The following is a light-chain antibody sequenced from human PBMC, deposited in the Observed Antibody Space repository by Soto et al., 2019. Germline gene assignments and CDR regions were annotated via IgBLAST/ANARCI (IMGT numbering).Light chain of an antibody. Sequence: EVVLTQSPGTLSLSPGERATLSCRASQSVSSDHLAWYQQKPGQAPRLLIYGASSRATGIPDRFSGSGSGTDFTLTISRLDPEDFAVYYCQQFAGSQDTFGQGTKLEIK. CDR1: QSVSSDH. CDR2: GAS. J-gene: IGKJ2*01. V-gene: IGKV3-20*01. CDR3: QQFAGSQDT.